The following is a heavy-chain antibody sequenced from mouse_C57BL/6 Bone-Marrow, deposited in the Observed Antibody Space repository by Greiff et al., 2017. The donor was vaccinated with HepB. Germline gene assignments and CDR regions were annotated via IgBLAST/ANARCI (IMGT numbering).Heavy chain of an antibody. V-gene: IGHV1-39*01. Sequence: EVQLMESGPELVKPGASVKISCKASGYSFTDYTMNWVKQSNGKSLEWIGVINPDYGTTNYNEKLKGKATLTVDKSSSTAYMQLSSLTSDDSAVYYSERWGYGYAEGFDCWGPGTTLTASS. CDR1: GYSFTDYT. J-gene: IGHJ2*01. D-gene: IGHD2-2*01. CDR3: ERWGYGYAEGFDC. CDR2: INPDYGTT.